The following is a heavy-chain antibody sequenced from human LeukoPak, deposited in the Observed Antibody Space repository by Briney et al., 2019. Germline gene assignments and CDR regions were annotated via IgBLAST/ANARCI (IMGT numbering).Heavy chain of an antibody. V-gene: IGHV3-74*01. CDR1: GFTFSSYW. CDR3: ASSSQYYYDSSDLDY. CDR2: INSDGSST. Sequence: PGGSLRLSCAASGFTFSSYWMHWVRQAPGKGLVWVSRINSDGSSTSYADSVKGRCTISRDNAKNTLYLQMNSLRAEDTAVYYCASSSQYYYDSSDLDYWGQGTLVTVSS. D-gene: IGHD3-22*01. J-gene: IGHJ4*02.